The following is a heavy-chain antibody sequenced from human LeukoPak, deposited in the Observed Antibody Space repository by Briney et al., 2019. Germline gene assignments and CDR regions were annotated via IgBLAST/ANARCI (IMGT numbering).Heavy chain of an antibody. CDR1: GSSISNYY. Sequence: SETLSLTCTVSGSSISNYYWSWIRQPAGKGLEWIGLIYTSGSTNYNPSLKSRVTMSVDTSKNQFSLKLTSVTAADTAVYYCARTTEGGYSYGYFYYYYMDVWGKGTTVTISS. CDR2: IYTSGST. CDR3: ARTTEGGYSYGYFYYYYMDV. D-gene: IGHD5-18*01. V-gene: IGHV4-4*07. J-gene: IGHJ6*03.